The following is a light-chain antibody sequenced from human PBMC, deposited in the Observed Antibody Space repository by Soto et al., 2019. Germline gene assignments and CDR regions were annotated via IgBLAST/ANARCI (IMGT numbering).Light chain of an antibody. CDR1: QSINTRY. V-gene: IGKV3-20*01. CDR3: QQYKSFPYT. CDR2: ATS. J-gene: IGKJ2*01. Sequence: EIVLTQSPGTLSLSPGERATLSCRASQSINTRYSAWYQQKPGQPPRLLIYATSSRAPGIPDRFSGSGSGTDFTLTISRLEPEDFAVYYCQQYKSFPYTFGQGTKVEIK.